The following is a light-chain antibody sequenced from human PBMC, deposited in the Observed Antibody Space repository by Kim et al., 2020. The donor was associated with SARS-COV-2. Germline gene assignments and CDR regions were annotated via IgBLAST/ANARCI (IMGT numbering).Light chain of an antibody. CDR3: ASWDDSLNGWV. Sequence: QRGTSSCTGRSPNIGSKTVNWYQQLPGTAPQLLMYSNNQRPSGVPDRFSGSKSGTSASLAISGLQSEDEADYYCASWDDSLNGWVFGGGTKLTVL. J-gene: IGLJ3*02. CDR2: SNN. CDR1: SPNIGSKT. V-gene: IGLV1-44*01.